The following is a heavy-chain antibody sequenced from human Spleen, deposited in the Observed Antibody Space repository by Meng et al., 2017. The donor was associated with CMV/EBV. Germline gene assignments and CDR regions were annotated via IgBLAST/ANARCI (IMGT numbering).Heavy chain of an antibody. CDR3: AKESGRMGY. CDR2: VYSGGST. J-gene: IGHJ4*02. Sequence: GESLKISCAASGFTFSSYAMSWVRQAPGKGLEWVSVVYSGGSTYYADSVKGRFTISRDNSKNTLYLQMNSLRAEDTAVYYCAKESGRMGYWGQGTLVTVSS. D-gene: IGHD1-26*01. V-gene: IGHV3-23*01. CDR1: GFTFSSYA.